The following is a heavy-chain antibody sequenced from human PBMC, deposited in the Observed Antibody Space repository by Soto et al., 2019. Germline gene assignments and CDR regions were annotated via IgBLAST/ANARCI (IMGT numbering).Heavy chain of an antibody. CDR1: GFTFSEYA. D-gene: IGHD3-3*01. J-gene: IGHJ4*02. V-gene: IGHV3-23*01. CDR2: IGGAGSNI. CDR3: ARGEGDEIFWSGYYTLDY. Sequence: PGGSLRLCCAASGFTFSEYAMTWVRQAPGKGLEWVSVIGGAGSNIYYADSVEGRFTVSRDDSKNTLYLRMDSLRVEDTAVYYCARGEGDEIFWSGYYTLDYWGQATLVTVFS.